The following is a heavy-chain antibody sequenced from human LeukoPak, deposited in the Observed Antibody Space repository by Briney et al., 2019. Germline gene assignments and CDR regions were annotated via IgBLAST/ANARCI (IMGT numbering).Heavy chain of an antibody. Sequence: SETLSLTCAVSGYSISSGYYWGWIRQPPGKGLEWIGSIYHSGSTNYNPSLKSRVTISVDTSKNQFSLKLSSVTAADTAVYYCAKSSREYYYDSSGPIDIWGQGTIVTVSS. D-gene: IGHD3-22*01. CDR2: IYHSGST. V-gene: IGHV4-38-2*01. J-gene: IGHJ3*02. CDR1: GYSISSGYY. CDR3: AKSSREYYYDSSGPIDI.